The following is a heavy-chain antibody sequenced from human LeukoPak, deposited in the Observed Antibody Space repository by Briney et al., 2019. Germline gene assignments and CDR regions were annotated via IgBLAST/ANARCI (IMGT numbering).Heavy chain of an antibody. J-gene: IGHJ4*02. Sequence: SETLSLTCTVSGGSISSYYWSWIRQPAGKGLEWIGRIYTSGSTNYNPSLKSRVTMSVDTSKNQFSLKLSSVTAADTAVYYCARGSDIVDNGGGYYFDYWGQGTLVTVSS. CDR1: GGSISSYY. D-gene: IGHD5-12*01. V-gene: IGHV4-4*07. CDR2: IYTSGST. CDR3: ARGSDIVDNGGGYYFDY.